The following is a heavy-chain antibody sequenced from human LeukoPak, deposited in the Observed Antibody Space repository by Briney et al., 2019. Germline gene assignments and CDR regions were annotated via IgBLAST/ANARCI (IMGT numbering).Heavy chain of an antibody. J-gene: IGHJ4*02. CDR1: GFTFSSYA. CDR3: ATNSGYDGQLDY. Sequence: GGSLRLSCAASGFTFSSYAMHWVRQAPGKGLEWVAVISYDGSNKYYADSVKGRFTISRDNSKNTLYLQMNSLRAEDTAVYYCATNSGYDGQLDYWGQGTLVTVSS. CDR2: ISYDGSNK. D-gene: IGHD5-12*01. V-gene: IGHV3-30*04.